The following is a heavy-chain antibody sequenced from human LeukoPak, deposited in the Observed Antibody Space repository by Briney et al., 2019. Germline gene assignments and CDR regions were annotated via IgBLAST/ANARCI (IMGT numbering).Heavy chain of an antibody. CDR3: ARELIVVVPAATYYYYGMDV. CDR1: GFTFSSYG. D-gene: IGHD2-2*01. J-gene: IGHJ6*02. Sequence: GRSLRLSCAASGFTFSSYGMHWVRQAPGKGLEWVAVIWYDGSNKYYADSVKGRFTISRDNSKNTLYLQMNSLRAEDTAVYYCARELIVVVPAATYYYYGMDVWGQGTTVTVSS. V-gene: IGHV3-33*01. CDR2: IWYDGSNK.